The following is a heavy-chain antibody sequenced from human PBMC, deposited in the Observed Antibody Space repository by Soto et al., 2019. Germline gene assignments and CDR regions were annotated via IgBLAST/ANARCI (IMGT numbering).Heavy chain of an antibody. CDR1: GYTFTSYD. V-gene: IGHV1-8*01. CDR2: MNPNSGNT. J-gene: IGHJ6*02. Sequence: ASVKVSCKASGYTFTSYDINWVRQATGRGLEWMGWMNPNSGNTGYAQKFQGRVTMTRNTSISTAYMQLSSLRSEDTAVYCGARSGYYYYGMDVWGQGTTVTVYS. CDR3: ARSGYYYYGMDV.